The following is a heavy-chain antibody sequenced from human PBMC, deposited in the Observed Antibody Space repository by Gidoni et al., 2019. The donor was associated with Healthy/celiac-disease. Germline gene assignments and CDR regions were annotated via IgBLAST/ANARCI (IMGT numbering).Heavy chain of an antibody. V-gene: IGHV3-30*18. CDR2: ISYDGSNK. J-gene: IGHJ4*02. D-gene: IGHD6-19*01. CDR1: GFPFSSYG. CDR3: AKGAEQWLVKPGDY. Sequence: QVQLVESGGGVVQPGRSLRLSCAASGFPFSSYGMHWVRQAPGKGLEWVAVISYDGSNKYYADSVKGRFTISRDNSKNTLYLQMNSLRAEDTAVYYCAKGAEQWLVKPGDYWGQGTLVTVSS.